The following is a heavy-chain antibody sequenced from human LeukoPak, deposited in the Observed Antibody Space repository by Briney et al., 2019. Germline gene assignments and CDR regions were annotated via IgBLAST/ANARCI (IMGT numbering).Heavy chain of an antibody. Sequence: GGSLRLSCGASGFTFSNAWMSWVRQAPGKGREWVGRIKCNTDGVTTDYAAPVEDRFTISRDDSKNPPYLQMNSLKTEATAVYYCTPEWVHERNFDYWGQGTLVTVSS. CDR1: GFTFSNAW. D-gene: IGHD1-1*01. CDR2: IKCNTDGVTT. J-gene: IGHJ4*02. CDR3: TPEWVHERNFDY. V-gene: IGHV3-15*01.